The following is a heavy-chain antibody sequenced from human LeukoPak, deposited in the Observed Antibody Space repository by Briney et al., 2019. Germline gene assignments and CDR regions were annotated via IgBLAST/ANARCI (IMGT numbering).Heavy chain of an antibody. J-gene: IGHJ4*02. CDR3: ATYIEYSSTFDY. D-gene: IGHD2-2*01. CDR2: INPSGGST. Sequence: ASVKVSCKASGYTFTSYYMHWVRQAPGQGLEWMGIINPSGGSTSYAQKFQGRVTMTEDTSTDTAYMELSSLRSEDTAVYYCATYIEYSSTFDYWGQGTLVTVSS. CDR1: GYTFTSYY. V-gene: IGHV1-46*01.